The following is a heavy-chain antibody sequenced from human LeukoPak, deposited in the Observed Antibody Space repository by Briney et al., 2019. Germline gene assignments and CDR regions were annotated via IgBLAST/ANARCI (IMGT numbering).Heavy chain of an antibody. J-gene: IGHJ5*02. CDR3: ARQMTTVRPNWFDP. Sequence: GTSVKVSCKASGYTFTGYYMHWVRQAPGPGLEWMGWINPNSGGTNYAQKFQGRVTMTRDTSISTAYMELSRLRSDDTAVYYCARQMTTVRPNWFDPWGQGTLVTVSS. CDR1: GYTFTGYY. CDR2: INPNSGGT. V-gene: IGHV1-2*02. D-gene: IGHD4-17*01.